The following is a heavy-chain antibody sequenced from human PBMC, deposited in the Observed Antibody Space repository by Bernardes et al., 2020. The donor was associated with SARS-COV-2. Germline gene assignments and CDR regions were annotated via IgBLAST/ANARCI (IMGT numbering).Heavy chain of an antibody. CDR1: GYTFTNYG. Sequence: ASVTVSCKASGYTFTNYGISWVRQAPGQGLEWMAWISTYSDNRNYAQKVQGRVTVTTDTSTSTAYMELRSLRSDDSAVYYCARDEAQQLREWGQGTLVTVSS. CDR3: ARDEAQQLRE. J-gene: IGHJ4*02. V-gene: IGHV1-18*01. D-gene: IGHD6-13*01. CDR2: ISTYSDNR.